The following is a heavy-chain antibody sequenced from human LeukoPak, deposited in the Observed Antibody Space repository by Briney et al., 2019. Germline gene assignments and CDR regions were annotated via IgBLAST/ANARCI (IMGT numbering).Heavy chain of an antibody. D-gene: IGHD2-15*01. CDR3: ATLREYAWFES. CDR1: RFTFRSSA. V-gene: IGHV3-23*01. CDR2: IGTSYTDT. Sequence: PGGSLRLSCAASRFTFRSSAMTWVRQAPGKGLEWVSSIGTSYTDTYSTDSVKGRFTISRDNSKSTLYLQMNNLRVDDTAVYYCATLREYAWFESWGQGTVVTVSS. J-gene: IGHJ5*01.